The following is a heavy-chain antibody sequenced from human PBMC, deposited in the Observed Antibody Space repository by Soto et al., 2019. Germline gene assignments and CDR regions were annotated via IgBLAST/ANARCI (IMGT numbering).Heavy chain of an antibody. J-gene: IGHJ4*02. CDR3: AVSSAVDSRGYYLKIH. V-gene: IGHV3-21*01. D-gene: IGHD3-22*01. CDR2: ISSSSSYI. CDR1: GFTFSSYS. Sequence: EVQLVESGGGLVKPGGSLRLSCAASGFTFSSYSMNWVRQAPGKGLEWVSSISSSSSYIYYADSVKGRFTISRDNAKNSRYLQMNSLRAEDTAVYYCAVSSAVDSRGYYLKIHWGQGTLVTVSS.